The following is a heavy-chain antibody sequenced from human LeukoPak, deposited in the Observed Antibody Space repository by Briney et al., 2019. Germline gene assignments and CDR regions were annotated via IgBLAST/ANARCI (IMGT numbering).Heavy chain of an antibody. D-gene: IGHD2-21*02. CDR2: ITXRSNDI. J-gene: IGHJ4*02. CDR3: ARHDCGNSDCDGGY. V-gene: IGHV3-48*02. Sequence: GGSLRLSCVASGXTXXSYSXXXXRXAPXXGLEWVSYITXRSNDIRXXDSVKGRFNISRDNAKNSLYLQMNSLRDEDTAMYYCARHDCGNSDCDGGYWGRGTLVTVSS. CDR1: GXTXXSYS.